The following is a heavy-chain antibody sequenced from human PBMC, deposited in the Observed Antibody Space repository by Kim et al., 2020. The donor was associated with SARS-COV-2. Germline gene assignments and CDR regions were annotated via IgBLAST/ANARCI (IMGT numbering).Heavy chain of an antibody. D-gene: IGHD3-3*01. CDR2: ISYDGSNK. V-gene: IGHV3-30*04. J-gene: IGHJ4*02. Sequence: GGSLRLSCAASGFTFSSYAMHWVRQAPGKGLEWVAVISYDGSNKYYADSVKGRFTISRDNSKNTLYLQMNSLRAEDTAVYYCARDLGAYSYYDFWSGSFDYWGQGTLVTVSS. CDR1: GFTFSSYA. CDR3: ARDLGAYSYYDFWSGSFDY.